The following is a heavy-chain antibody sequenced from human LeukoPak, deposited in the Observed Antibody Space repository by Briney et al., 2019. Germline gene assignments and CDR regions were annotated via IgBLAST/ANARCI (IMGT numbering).Heavy chain of an antibody. CDR2: VSPDSGDT. J-gene: IGHJ4*02. Sequence: ASVKVSCKASGYTFINNDINWVRQPTGRGLEWMGCVSPDSGDTGYETNFRGRVTMTTDTSINTAYVELTSLTSEDTAIYYCTRGRAAGDWGQGTLVTVSS. CDR3: TRGRAAGD. D-gene: IGHD6-19*01. CDR1: GYTFINND. V-gene: IGHV1-8*01.